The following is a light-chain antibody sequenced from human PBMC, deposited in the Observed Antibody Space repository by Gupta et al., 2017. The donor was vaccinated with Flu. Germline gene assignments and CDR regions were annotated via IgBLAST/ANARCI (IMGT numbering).Light chain of an antibody. CDR2: AAS. V-gene: IGKV1-8*01. CDR3: HQDESYPWT. Sequence: AIRMTQSPSSISASTGDRVTITCRASQGISSYLAWYQQKPGKAPKLLIYAASTLQSGVPSTFSGSGSGTDFTLTISFLQSEDFATYYCHQDESYPWTFGQGTKVEIK. CDR1: QGISSY. J-gene: IGKJ1*01.